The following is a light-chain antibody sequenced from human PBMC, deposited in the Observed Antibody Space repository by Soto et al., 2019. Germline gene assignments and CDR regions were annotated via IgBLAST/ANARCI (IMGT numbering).Light chain of an antibody. CDR1: QSVSSSY. CDR2: DAS. J-gene: IGKJ2*02. CDR3: QQYGRSPRT. V-gene: IGKV3-20*01. Sequence: EIVLTQSPGTLSLSPGERATLSCRASQSVSSSYLAWYQQKPGQAPRLLMSDASTRATGIPDRFSGSGSGTDFTLTINRLEPDDLAVYYCQQYGRSPRTFGQGTKLEIQ.